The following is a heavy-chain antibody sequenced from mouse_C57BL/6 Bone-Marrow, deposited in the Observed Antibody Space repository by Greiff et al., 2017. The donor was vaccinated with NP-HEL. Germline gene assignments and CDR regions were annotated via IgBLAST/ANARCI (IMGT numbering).Heavy chain of an antibody. V-gene: IGHV1-42*01. CDR3: ARRGLYYYGRYWYFDV. CDR1: GYLFTGYY. D-gene: IGHD1-1*01. CDR2: INPSTGGT. J-gene: IGHJ1*03. Sequence: VQLQHSGPELVNPGASVKISCKASGYLFTGYYMNWVKQSPEKSLEWIGEINPSTGGTTYNQKFKAKATLTVDKSSSTAYMQLKSLTSEDSAVYYCARRGLYYYGRYWYFDVWGTGTTVTVSS.